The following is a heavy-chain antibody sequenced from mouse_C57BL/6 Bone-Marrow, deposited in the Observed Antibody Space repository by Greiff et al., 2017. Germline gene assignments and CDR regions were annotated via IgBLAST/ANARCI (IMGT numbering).Heavy chain of an antibody. CDR1: GYTFTGYW. Sequence: QVQLKESGAELMKPGASVKLSCTATGYTFTGYWIEWVKQRPGHGLEWIGKILPGSGSTNYHEKFKGKATFTAATSANTAYMQLSSLTTEYSAIYYGACDCDYNGWDYYAMDYWGQGTTVTVSS. CDR3: ACDCDYNGWDYYAMDY. CDR2: ILPGSGST. D-gene: IGHD2-4*01. J-gene: IGHJ4*01. V-gene: IGHV1-9*01.